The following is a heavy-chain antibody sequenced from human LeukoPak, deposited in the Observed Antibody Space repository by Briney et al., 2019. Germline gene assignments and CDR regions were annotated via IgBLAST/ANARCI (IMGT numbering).Heavy chain of an antibody. CDR2: MNQDGSEE. Sequence: PGGSLSISCAASGFTFSRYWLGWVRQAPGKGLEWVANMNQDGSEEYYVESVKGRFTISRDNAKSSLYLQMNSLRVDDTAVYYCARDRGPNTYDYWGQGTLVTVSS. V-gene: IGHV3-7*01. J-gene: IGHJ4*02. CDR1: GFTFSRYW. CDR3: ARDRGPNTYDY. D-gene: IGHD3-10*01.